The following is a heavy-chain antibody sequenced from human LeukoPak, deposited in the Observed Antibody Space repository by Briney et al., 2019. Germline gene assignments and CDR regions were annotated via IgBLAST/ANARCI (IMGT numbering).Heavy chain of an antibody. J-gene: IGHJ4*02. CDR2: ISGSGGST. V-gene: IGHV3-23*01. Sequence: GGSLRLSCAASGFTFSSYAMSWVRQAPGKGLEWVSAISGSGGSTYYADSVKGRFTISRDISKNTLYLQMNSLRAEDTAVYYCAKGAQYYYDSSGYWGYYFDYWGQGTLVTVSS. CDR1: GFTFSSYA. D-gene: IGHD3-22*01. CDR3: AKGAQYYYDSSGYWGYYFDY.